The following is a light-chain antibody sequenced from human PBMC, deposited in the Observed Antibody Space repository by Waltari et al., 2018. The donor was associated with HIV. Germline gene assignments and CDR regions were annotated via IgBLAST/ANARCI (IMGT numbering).Light chain of an antibody. V-gene: IGKV3-20*01. Sequence: EIVLTQYPGTLSLSPGERVALSCRASQSVTSYYLAWYQQKPGQAPRLLIYGASSRATGIPDRFSGSGSGTDFTLTISSLQSEDFAVYYCQQYNNWPEFTFGPGTKVDIK. CDR3: QQYNNWPEFT. CDR2: GAS. CDR1: QSVTSYY. J-gene: IGKJ3*01.